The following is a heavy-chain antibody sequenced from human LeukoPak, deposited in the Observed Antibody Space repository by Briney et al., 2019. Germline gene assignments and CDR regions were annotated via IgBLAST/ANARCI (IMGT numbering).Heavy chain of an antibody. V-gene: IGHV4-59*08. J-gene: IGHJ4*02. CDR1: GGSISSYY. CDR3: ARGDGYNLNFDY. Sequence: TSETLSLTCTVSGGSISSYYWSWIRQPPGKGLEWIGYIYYSGSTNYNPSHKSRVTISVDTSKNQFSLKLSSVTAADTAVYYCARGDGYNLNFDYWGQGTLVTVSS. D-gene: IGHD5-24*01. CDR2: IYYSGST.